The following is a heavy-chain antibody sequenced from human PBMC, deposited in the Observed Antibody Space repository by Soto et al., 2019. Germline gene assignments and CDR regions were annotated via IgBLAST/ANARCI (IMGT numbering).Heavy chain of an antibody. D-gene: IGHD6-13*01. V-gene: IGHV4-39*01. CDR1: GGSISSSSY. CDR3: RRSSRYSTGV. Sequence: QLQLQESGPGLVKPSETLSLTCTVSGGSISSSSYWGWIRQPPGKGLEWIGSIYSIGSTYYNPSLKSGVTISVDTSRNQFSLKLSSVTAAATAGYYCRRSSRYSTGVWGQGTTVTVSS. CDR2: IYSIGST. J-gene: IGHJ6*02.